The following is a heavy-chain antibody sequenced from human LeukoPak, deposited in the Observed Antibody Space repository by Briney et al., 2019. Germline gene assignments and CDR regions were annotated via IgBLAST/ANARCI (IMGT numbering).Heavy chain of an antibody. V-gene: IGHV4-61*08. CDR1: GGSISSGDYY. CDR3: ARDPGYGDYVGSYYYGMDV. Sequence: PSETLSLTCTVSGGSISSGDYYWSWIRQPPGKGLEWIGYIYYSGSTKYNPSLKSRVTISVDTSKNQFSLKLSSVTAADTAVYYCARDPGYGDYVGSYYYGMDVWGQGTTVTVSS. J-gene: IGHJ6*02. D-gene: IGHD4-17*01. CDR2: IYYSGST.